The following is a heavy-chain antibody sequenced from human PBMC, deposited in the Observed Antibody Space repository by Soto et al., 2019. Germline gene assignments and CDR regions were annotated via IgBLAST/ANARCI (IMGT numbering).Heavy chain of an antibody. D-gene: IGHD4-17*01. CDR2: INPSGTT. Sequence: QVQLQQWGAGLLKPSETLSLTCAVYGGSFSGYYWSWIRQPPGKGLEWIGEINPSGTTTYTPSLKSRVTMSGDTPKNQFSLKMTSVTAADTAVYYCARGRDGGAAIWGQGTLVTVSS. CDR3: ARGRDGGAAI. V-gene: IGHV4-34*01. CDR1: GGSFSGYY. J-gene: IGHJ4*02.